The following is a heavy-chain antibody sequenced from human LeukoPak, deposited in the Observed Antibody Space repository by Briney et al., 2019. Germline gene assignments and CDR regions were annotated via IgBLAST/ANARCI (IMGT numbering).Heavy chain of an antibody. CDR1: GGSISSSSYY. J-gene: IGHJ4*02. CDR2: IYYSGST. CDR3: AREGGPYRPLDY. V-gene: IGHV4-39*07. Sequence: SETLSLTCTVSGGSISSSSYYWGWIRQPPGKGLEWIGSIYYSGSTYYNPSLKSRVTISVDKSKNQFSLKLTSVTAADTAVYYCAREGGPYRPLDYSGQGTLVTVAS.